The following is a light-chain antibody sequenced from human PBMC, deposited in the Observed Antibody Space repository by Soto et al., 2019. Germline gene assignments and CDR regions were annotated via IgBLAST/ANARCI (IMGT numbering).Light chain of an antibody. CDR3: QQYNSYSRT. V-gene: IGKV3-15*01. J-gene: IGKJ1*01. Sequence: EIVMTQSPATLSVSPGGRATLSCRASQSISDTLAWYQQKPGQAPRLLIHGASTRATGFPGRFSGSGSGTDFTLTISSLQPDDFATYYCQQYNSYSRTFGQGTKVDIK. CDR1: QSISDT. CDR2: GAS.